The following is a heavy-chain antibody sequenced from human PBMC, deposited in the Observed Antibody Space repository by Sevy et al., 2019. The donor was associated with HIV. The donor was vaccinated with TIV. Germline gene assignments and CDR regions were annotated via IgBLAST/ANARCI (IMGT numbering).Heavy chain of an antibody. Sequence: GGSLRLSCAASGFTFSSYWMSWVRQAPGKGLEWVANIKQDGSEKYYVDSVKCRFTISRDNAKNSLYLPMNSLRAEDTAVYYCARDSPYYYDSSGLGNDYWGQGTLVTVS. V-gene: IGHV3-7*01. CDR2: IKQDGSEK. D-gene: IGHD3-22*01. CDR3: ARDSPYYYDSSGLGNDY. J-gene: IGHJ4*02. CDR1: GFTFSSYW.